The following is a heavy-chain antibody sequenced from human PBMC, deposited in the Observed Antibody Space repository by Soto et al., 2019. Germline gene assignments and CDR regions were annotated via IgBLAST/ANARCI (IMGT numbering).Heavy chain of an antibody. D-gene: IGHD3-22*01. J-gene: IGHJ4*02. CDR3: ASPLI. Sequence: EVQLVESGGGLVQPGGSLKLSCAASGFIFSGSAVHWVRQASGKGLEWVGHIRTRTNNYATAYAAPVKGRFTISRDDSKNPAYLQMNSLKTEDTAVYYCASPLIRGQGTPVTVSS. CDR1: GFIFSGSA. CDR2: IRTRTNNYAT. V-gene: IGHV3-73*02.